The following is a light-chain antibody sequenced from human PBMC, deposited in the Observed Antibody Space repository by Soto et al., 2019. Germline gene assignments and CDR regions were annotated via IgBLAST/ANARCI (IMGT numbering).Light chain of an antibody. CDR2: GAS. CDR1: RDISNY. CDR3: QKYDIAPLT. V-gene: IGKV1-27*01. J-gene: IGKJ4*01. Sequence: DIQVTQSPSSLSASLGDRVSITCRASRDISNYLAWYQQKPGQVPRLLISGASTLHSGVPSRFSGSGSGTDFTLTITSLQAEDIATYCCQKYDIAPLTFGGGTKVEI.